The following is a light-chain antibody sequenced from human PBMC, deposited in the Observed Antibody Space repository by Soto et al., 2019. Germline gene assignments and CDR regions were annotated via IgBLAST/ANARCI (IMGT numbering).Light chain of an antibody. CDR1: QSVSSRY. J-gene: IGKJ1*01. V-gene: IGKV3-20*01. CDR3: QQYHNSPLT. CDR2: ATS. Sequence: EILFTQSPGTLSLSPGETAALSCRASQSVSSRYLAWYQQKSGQAPRILIYATSSRDTGVPDRFSGSGSGTDFTLSISRLEPEDFELYYCQQYHNSPLTFGQGTKVDIK.